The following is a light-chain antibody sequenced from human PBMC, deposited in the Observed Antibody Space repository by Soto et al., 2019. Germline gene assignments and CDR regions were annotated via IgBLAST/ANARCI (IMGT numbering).Light chain of an antibody. CDR1: QSVLYSSDHKNY. CDR3: QQYYTTPWT. CDR2: WAS. V-gene: IGKV4-1*01. Sequence: DIVMTQSPDSLAVSLGERATINCKSRQSVLYSSDHKNYLTWYQQRPGQPPQLLIYWASTRESGVPDRFSGSGSGTDFTLTISSLQAEDVAVYYCQQYYTTPWTFGQGTKVEI. J-gene: IGKJ1*01.